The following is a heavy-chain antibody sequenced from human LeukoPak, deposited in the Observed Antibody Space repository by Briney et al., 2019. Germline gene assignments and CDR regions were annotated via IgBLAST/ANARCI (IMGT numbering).Heavy chain of an antibody. CDR3: ATYYYDSSGYYWDAFDI. CDR2: IYYSGST. Sequence: SETPSLTCTVSGGSISSYYWSWIRQPPGKGLEWIGYIYYSGSTNYNPSLKSRVTISVDTSKNQFSLKLSSVTAADTAVYYCATYYYDSSGYYWDAFDIWGQGTMVTVSS. V-gene: IGHV4-59*08. J-gene: IGHJ3*02. CDR1: GGSISSYY. D-gene: IGHD3-22*01.